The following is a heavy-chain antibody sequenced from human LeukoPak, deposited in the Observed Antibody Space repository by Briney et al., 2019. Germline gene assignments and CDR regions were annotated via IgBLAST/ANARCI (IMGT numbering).Heavy chain of an antibody. J-gene: IGHJ6*03. D-gene: IGHD3-3*01. CDR1: GFTFSSYW. CDR3: ARSVFGVVISSYYYMDV. V-gene: IGHV3-7*01. CDR2: IKQDGSEK. Sequence: GGSLRLSCAASGFTFSSYWMSWVRQAPGKGLEWVANIKQDGSEKYYVDSVKGRFTISRDNAKNSLYLQMNSLRAEDTAVYYCARSVFGVVISSYYYMDVWGKGTTVTVSS.